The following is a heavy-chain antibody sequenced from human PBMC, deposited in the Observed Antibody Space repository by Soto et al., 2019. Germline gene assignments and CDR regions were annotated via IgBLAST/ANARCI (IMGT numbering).Heavy chain of an antibody. CDR2: INSDGSST. V-gene: IGHV3-74*01. J-gene: IGHJ4*02. CDR3: ARAYYYDSSGYRLDY. Sequence: HPGGSLRLSCAASGFTFSSYWMHWVRQAPGKGLVWVSRINSDGSSTSYADSVKGRFTISRDNAKNTLYLQMNSLRAEDTAVYYCARAYYYDSSGYRLDYWGQGTLVTVSS. CDR1: GFTFSSYW. D-gene: IGHD3-22*01.